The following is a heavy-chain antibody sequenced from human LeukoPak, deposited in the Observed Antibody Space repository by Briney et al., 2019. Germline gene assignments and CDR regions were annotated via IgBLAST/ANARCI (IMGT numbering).Heavy chain of an antibody. CDR1: GFTFSSYA. CDR2: ISRGGNSQ. Sequence: GGSLRLSCAASGFTFSSYAMSWVRQAPGKGLEWVSSISRGGNSQYYADSVKGRFTISRGNAKNSLSLQMNSLRAEDTALYYCARDQYLDYRGQGTLVTVSS. CDR3: ARDQYLDY. V-gene: IGHV3-21*04. J-gene: IGHJ4*01.